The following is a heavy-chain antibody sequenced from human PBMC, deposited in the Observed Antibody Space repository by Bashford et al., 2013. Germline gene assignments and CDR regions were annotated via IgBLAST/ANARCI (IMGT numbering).Heavy chain of an antibody. V-gene: IGHV2-70*01. CDR1: GFSLSTSGMC. CDR3: ARIPRQYYYYYYGMDV. J-gene: IGHJ6*02. CDR2: IDWDDDK. Sequence: SGPTLVKPTQTLTLTCTFSGFSLSTSGMCVSWIRQPPGKALEWLALIDWDDDKYYSTSLKTRLTISKDTSKNQVVLTMTNMDPVDTATYYCARIPRQYYYYYYGMDVWGQGTTVTVSS.